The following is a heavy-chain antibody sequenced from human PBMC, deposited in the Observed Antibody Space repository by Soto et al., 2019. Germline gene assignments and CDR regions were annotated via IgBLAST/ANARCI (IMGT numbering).Heavy chain of an antibody. J-gene: IGHJ4*02. D-gene: IGHD3-16*02. CDR3: ASFNDRTEQASIVY. Sequence: QVQLQESGPGLVKPSQTLSLTCTVSGDSISSGGYYWTWVRQHPGKGLEWIGYIYYSGSTCYNPSLKSRITVSVDTSNNQVSLNLISVTAADTAVYYCASFNDRTEQASIVYWGQGTLVTVSS. CDR2: IYYSGST. V-gene: IGHV4-31*03. CDR1: GDSISSGGYY.